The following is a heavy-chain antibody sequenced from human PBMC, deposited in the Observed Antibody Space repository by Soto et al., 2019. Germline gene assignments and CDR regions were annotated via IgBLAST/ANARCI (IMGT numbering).Heavy chain of an antibody. J-gene: IGHJ4*02. CDR2: IWYDGSNK. CDR1: GFTFRSYG. V-gene: IGHV3-33*01. D-gene: IGHD3-9*01. Sequence: GGSLRLSCAASGFTFRSYGMHWVRQAPGKGLEWVAVIWYDGSNKYYADSVKGRFTISRDNSKNTLYLQMNSLRAEDAAVYYCARANNPSLRYFDWLLYFVYWGQGTLVTVSS. CDR3: ARANNPSLRYFDWLLYFVY.